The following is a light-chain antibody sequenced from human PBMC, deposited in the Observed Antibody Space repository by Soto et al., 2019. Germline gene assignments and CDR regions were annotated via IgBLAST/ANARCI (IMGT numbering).Light chain of an antibody. CDR1: QTVGSW. V-gene: IGKV1-5*01. CDR2: DAC. Sequence: DIQMTQSPSTLSASVGDRVTITCRASQTVGSWLAWYQQKPGTAPKFLIYDACTLESGVPSRFSGSGSETEFTLTISSLQPDDFATYYCQQYDKYPLTFGGGTKVEIK. J-gene: IGKJ4*01. CDR3: QQYDKYPLT.